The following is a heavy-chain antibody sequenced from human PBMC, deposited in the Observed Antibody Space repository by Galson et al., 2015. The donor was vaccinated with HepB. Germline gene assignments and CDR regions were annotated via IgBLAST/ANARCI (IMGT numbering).Heavy chain of an antibody. CDR1: GFTFSSYA. CDR3: ARDTGPYGSGSYPDS. D-gene: IGHD3-10*01. V-gene: IGHV3-30*04. CDR2: ISYDGSNK. J-gene: IGHJ4*02. Sequence: SLRLSCAASGFTFSSYAMHWVRQAPGKGLEWVAVISYDGSNKYYADSVKGRFTISRDNSKNTLYLQMNSLRAEDTAVYYCARDTGPYGSGSYPDSWGQGTLVTVSS.